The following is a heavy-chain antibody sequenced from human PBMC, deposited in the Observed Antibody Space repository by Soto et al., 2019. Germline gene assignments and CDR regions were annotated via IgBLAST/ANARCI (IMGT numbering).Heavy chain of an antibody. J-gene: IGHJ4*01. CDR2: IYPGDSDT. CDR3: ARIAYRDFGSGFYNQDY. CDR1: VYTFCTSW. V-gene: IGHV5-51*01. D-gene: IGHD3-3*01. Sequence: VEALKISCNRPVYTFCTSWISSVRQMPKKGLEWMGIIYPGDSDTRYSQSLQSQVTISADKTTNTPYLQWISPKAPNTAMYYCARIAYRDFGSGFYNQDYWGKGTPVTVSS.